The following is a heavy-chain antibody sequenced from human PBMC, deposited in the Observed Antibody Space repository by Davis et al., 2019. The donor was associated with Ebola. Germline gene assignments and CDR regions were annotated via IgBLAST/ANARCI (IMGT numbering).Heavy chain of an antibody. Sequence: MPSETLSLTCAVYGGSFSGYYWSWIRQPPGKGLEWIGEINHSGSTYYNPSLKSRVTISVDRSKNQFSLKLSSVTAADTAVYYCARLPANFYYYGMDVWGQGTTVTVSS. CDR2: INHSGST. J-gene: IGHJ6*02. D-gene: IGHD2-2*01. CDR1: GGSFSGYY. V-gene: IGHV4-34*01. CDR3: ARLPANFYYYGMDV.